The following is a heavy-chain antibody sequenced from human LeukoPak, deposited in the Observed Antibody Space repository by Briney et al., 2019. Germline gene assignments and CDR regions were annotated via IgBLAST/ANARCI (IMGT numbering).Heavy chain of an antibody. V-gene: IGHV3-11*01. CDR3: AKVLYYYDSSGYYYFDY. CDR2: ISSSGSTI. CDR1: GFTFSDYY. Sequence: GGSLRLSCAASGFTFSDYYMSWIRQAPGKGLEWVSYISSSGSTIYYADSVKGRFTISRDNSKNTLYLQMNSLRAEDTAVYYCAKVLYYYDSSGYYYFDYWGQGTLVTVSS. D-gene: IGHD3-22*01. J-gene: IGHJ4*02.